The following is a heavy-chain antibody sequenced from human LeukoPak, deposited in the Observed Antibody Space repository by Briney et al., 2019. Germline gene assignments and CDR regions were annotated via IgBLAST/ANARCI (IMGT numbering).Heavy chain of an antibody. CDR2: IYSGGST. V-gene: IGHV3-66*01. CDR3: ARDTKTVAGKDLEY. CDR1: GFTVSSNY. Sequence: AGGSLRLSCAASGFTVSSNYMSWDRQAPGKGLEWASVIYSGGSTYYADSVKGRFTISRDNSKNTLYLQMNSLRAEDTAVYYCARDTKTVAGKDLEYWGQGTLVTVSS. J-gene: IGHJ4*02. D-gene: IGHD6-19*01.